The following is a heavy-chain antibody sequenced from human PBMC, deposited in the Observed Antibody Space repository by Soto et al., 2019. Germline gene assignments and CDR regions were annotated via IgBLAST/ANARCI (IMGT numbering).Heavy chain of an antibody. J-gene: IGHJ4*02. CDR1: GGSISSFD. CDR2: IYYSGST. D-gene: IGHD5-18*01. Sequence: PSETLSLTWTVAGGSISSFDLSWIRQPPGKGLEWIGYIYYSGSTNYNPSLKSRVTISVDTSKNQFSLKLSSVTAADTAVYYCARLVDTAMAVFDYWGQGTLVTVSS. V-gene: IGHV4-59*08. CDR3: ARLVDTAMAVFDY.